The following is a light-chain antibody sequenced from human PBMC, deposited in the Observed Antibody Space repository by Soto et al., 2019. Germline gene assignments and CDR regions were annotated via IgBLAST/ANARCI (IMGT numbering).Light chain of an antibody. J-gene: IGLJ3*02. V-gene: IGLV1-40*01. Sequence: QAVVTQPPSVSGAPGQRVTISCTESSSNIGAGYDVHWYQQLPGTAPKLLIYGNSNRPSGVPDRFSGSKSGTSASLAITGLQAEDEADYYRQSYDSSLSGWVFGGGTKLTVL. CDR3: QSYDSSLSGWV. CDR1: SSNIGAGYD. CDR2: GNS.